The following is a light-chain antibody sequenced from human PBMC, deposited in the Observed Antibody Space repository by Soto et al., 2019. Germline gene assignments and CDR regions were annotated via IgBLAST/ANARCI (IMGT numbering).Light chain of an antibody. CDR1: QSVSSN. Sequence: EIVMTQSPATLSVSPGERATLSCRASQSVSSNLAWYQQKPGQAPRLLIYGASTRATDIPARFSGSGSGTEFTLIISSLQSEDVAAYYCQQYNNWPPWTFGQGNKVEIK. J-gene: IGKJ1*01. CDR3: QQYNNWPPWT. CDR2: GAS. V-gene: IGKV3-15*01.